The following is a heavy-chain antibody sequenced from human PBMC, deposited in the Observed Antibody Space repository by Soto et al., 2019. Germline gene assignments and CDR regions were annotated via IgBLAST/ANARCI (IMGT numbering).Heavy chain of an antibody. CDR2: ISAYNGNT. CDR1: GYTFTSYA. Sequence: GASVKVSCKASGYTFTSYAISWVRQAPGQGLEWMGWISAYNGNTNYAQKLQGGVTMTTDTSTSTAYMELRSLRSDDTAVYYCARSSGSSWMFYWFDPWGQGTLVTVSS. V-gene: IGHV1-18*01. J-gene: IGHJ5*02. CDR3: ARSSGSSWMFYWFDP. D-gene: IGHD6-13*01.